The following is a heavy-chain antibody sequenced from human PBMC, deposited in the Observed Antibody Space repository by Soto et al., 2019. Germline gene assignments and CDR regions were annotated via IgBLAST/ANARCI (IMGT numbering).Heavy chain of an antibody. CDR1: GGTFSTYV. CDR3: ARGRPRSGPPFYYYGLDV. D-gene: IGHD1-26*01. Sequence: QVQLEQSGAEVKKPGSSVKVSCKASGGTFSTYVISWVRQAPGQGLEWMGRVIPMSGSSNYAQKFQGRVTITADKDTSIAYMEVRSLRSEDTAVYYCARGRPRSGPPFYYYGLDVWGQGTTVIVSS. CDR2: VIPMSGSS. V-gene: IGHV1-69*06. J-gene: IGHJ6*02.